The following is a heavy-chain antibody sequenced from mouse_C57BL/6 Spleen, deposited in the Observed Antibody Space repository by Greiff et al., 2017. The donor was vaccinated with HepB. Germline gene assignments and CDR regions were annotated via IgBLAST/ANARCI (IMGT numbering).Heavy chain of an antibody. CDR3: ARREGDWFAY. CDR1: GYTFTSYW. J-gene: IGHJ3*01. V-gene: IGHV1-55*01. Sequence: QVQLKESGAELVKPGASVKMSCKASGYTFTSYWITWVKQRPGQGLEWIGDIYPGSGSTNYNEKFKSKATLTVDTSSSTAYMQLSSLTSEDSAVYYCARREGDWFAYWGQGTLVTVSA. CDR2: IYPGSGST.